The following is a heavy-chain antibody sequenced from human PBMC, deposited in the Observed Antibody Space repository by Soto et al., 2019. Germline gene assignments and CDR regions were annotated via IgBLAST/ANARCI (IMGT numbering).Heavy chain of an antibody. D-gene: IGHD6-13*01. CDR1: GFTFSSYA. Sequence: EVQLLESGGGLVQPEGSLRLSCAASGFTFSSYAMSWVRQAPGKGLEWVSAISGSGGSTYYADSVKGRFTISRDNSKNTLYLQMNSLRAEDTAVYYCAKEGEVRYSSSYGWFDPWGQGTLVTVSS. CDR3: AKEGEVRYSSSYGWFDP. CDR2: ISGSGGST. J-gene: IGHJ5*02. V-gene: IGHV3-23*01.